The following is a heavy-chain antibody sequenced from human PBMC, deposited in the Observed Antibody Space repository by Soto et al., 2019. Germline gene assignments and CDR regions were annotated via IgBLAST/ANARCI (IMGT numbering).Heavy chain of an antibody. CDR1: GFIFNIHA. J-gene: IGHJ3*01. D-gene: IGHD2-8*01. Sequence: EVQLLESGGGLVQPGGSLRLSCAAAGFIFNIHAMSWVRQAPGKGLEWVSTIGSTDIYYADSVKGRFTISRDNSKNMVFLQINNLRAADTAIYYCAKDHFHGNGVFDGFDVWGQGTMVTVSS. V-gene: IGHV3-23*01. CDR2: IGSTDI. CDR3: AKDHFHGNGVFDGFDV.